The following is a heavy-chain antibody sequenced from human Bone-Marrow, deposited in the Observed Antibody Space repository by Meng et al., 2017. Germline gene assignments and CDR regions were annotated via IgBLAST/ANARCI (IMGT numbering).Heavy chain of an antibody. CDR1: GFTFSAYA. J-gene: IGHJ4*02. CDR2: ISGSGGGP. D-gene: IGHD3-22*01. CDR3: ARGEYDSSGYDDY. V-gene: IGHV3-23*01. Sequence: GESLKISCTASGFTFSAYAMSWVRQTPGKGLEWVSSISGSGGGPYYADSVKGRFTISRDNSKNTLYLQMNSLRAEDTAVYYCARGEYDSSGYDDYWGQGTLVTVSS.